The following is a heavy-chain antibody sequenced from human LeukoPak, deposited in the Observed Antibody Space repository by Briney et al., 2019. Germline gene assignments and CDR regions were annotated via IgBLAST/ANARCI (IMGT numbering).Heavy chain of an antibody. V-gene: IGHV4-34*01. Sequence: PSETLSLTCAVYGGSFSGYYWSWIRQPPGKGLEWIGEINYSGSTNYNPSLKSRVTISVDTSKNQFSLKLSSVTAADTAVYYCARRFTMVRGDYFDYWGQGTLVTVSS. J-gene: IGHJ4*02. CDR1: GGSFSGYY. CDR2: INYSGST. CDR3: ARRFTMVRGDYFDY. D-gene: IGHD3-10*01.